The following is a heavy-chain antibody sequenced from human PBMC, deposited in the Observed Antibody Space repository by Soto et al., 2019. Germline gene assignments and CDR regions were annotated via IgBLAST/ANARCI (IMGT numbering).Heavy chain of an antibody. Sequence: GESLKLSCKGSGYTFTNYCIGWVLQMPGKGPEWMGIIYPGDSDTKYNPSFQGQVTISADKSITTTYLQWSSLKASDTAIYYCAASIFYYGMDVWGQGTTVTLSS. V-gene: IGHV5-51*01. CDR1: GYTFTNYC. CDR3: AASIFYYGMDV. J-gene: IGHJ6*02. CDR2: IYPGDSDT.